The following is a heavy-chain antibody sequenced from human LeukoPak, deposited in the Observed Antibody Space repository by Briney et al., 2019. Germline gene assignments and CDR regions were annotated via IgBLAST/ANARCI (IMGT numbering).Heavy chain of an antibody. Sequence: GGSLRLSCAASGFTSSSYWMSWVRQAPGKGLEWVANIKQDGSEKYYVDSVKGRFTISRDNAKNSLYLQMNSLRAEDTAVYYCAREIQLWLISDYWGQGTLVTVSS. J-gene: IGHJ4*02. D-gene: IGHD5-18*01. CDR3: AREIQLWLISDY. CDR1: GFTSSSYW. V-gene: IGHV3-7*03. CDR2: IKQDGSEK.